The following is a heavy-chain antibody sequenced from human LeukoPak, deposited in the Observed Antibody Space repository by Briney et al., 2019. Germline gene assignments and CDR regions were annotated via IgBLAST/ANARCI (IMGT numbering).Heavy chain of an antibody. V-gene: IGHV3-30*02. CDR3: AHPRYCSGGSCYYYYYMDV. CDR2: IRFDGTSK. J-gene: IGHJ6*03. Sequence: HPGGSLRLSCAASGFTFSNYAMHWVRQAPGKGLEWVAFIRFDGTSKYYADSVKGRFTISRDNSKNTLYLQMNSLRAEDTAVYYCAHPRYCSGGSCYYYYYMDVWGKGTTVTVSS. CDR1: GFTFSNYA. D-gene: IGHD2-15*01.